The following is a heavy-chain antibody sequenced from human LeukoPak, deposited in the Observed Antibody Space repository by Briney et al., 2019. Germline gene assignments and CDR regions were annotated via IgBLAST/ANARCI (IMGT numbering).Heavy chain of an antibody. CDR1: GFIFSNYG. V-gene: IGHV3-30*19. CDR2: ISYDGSNK. J-gene: IGHJ4*02. Sequence: GGSLRLSCAASGFIFSNYGMHWVRQAPGKGLEWVAVISYDGSNKYYADSVKGRFTISGDNSKNTLYLQMNSLRAEDTAVYYCARDHHSYYDSSGLPSYWGQGTLVTVSS. CDR3: ARDHHSYYDSSGLPSY. D-gene: IGHD3-22*01.